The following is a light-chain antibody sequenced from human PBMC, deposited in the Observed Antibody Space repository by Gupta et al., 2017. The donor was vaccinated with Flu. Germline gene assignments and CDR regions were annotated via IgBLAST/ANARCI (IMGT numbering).Light chain of an antibody. Sequence: TLSWSPGERATLSCRSSQSISSDYLAWYQQKTGQAPRLLIDSASTRATGIPDRFSGSGSGTDVTLTISGLEPEDFAVYFCQHSGTSLYTFGQGTKLEIK. CDR3: QHSGTSLYT. J-gene: IGKJ2*01. CDR1: QSISSDY. V-gene: IGKV3-20*01. CDR2: SAS.